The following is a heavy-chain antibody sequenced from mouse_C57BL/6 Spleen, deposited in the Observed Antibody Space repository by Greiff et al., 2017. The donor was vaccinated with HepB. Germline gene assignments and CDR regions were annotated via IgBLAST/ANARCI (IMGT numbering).Heavy chain of an antibody. CDR3: ARDYYGSSLYYFDY. CDR2: IDPSDSET. CDR1: GYTFTSYW. D-gene: IGHD1-1*01. V-gene: IGHV1-52*01. J-gene: IGHJ2*01. Sequence: VQLQQPGAELVRPGSSVKLSCKASGYTFTSYWMHWVKQRPIQGLEWIGNIDPSDSETHYNQKFKDKATLTVDKSSSTAYMQLSSLTSEDSAVYYWARDYYGSSLYYFDYWGQGTTLTVSS.